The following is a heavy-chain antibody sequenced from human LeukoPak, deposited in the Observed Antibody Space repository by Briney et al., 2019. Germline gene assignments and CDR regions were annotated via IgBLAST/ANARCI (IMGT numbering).Heavy chain of an antibody. V-gene: IGHV1-2*02. J-gene: IGHJ6*02. Sequence: GASVKVSFKASGYTFTGYYMHWVRQTPGQGLEWMGWINSNSGATKYVQKFQGRVTMTRDTSISTAYMELSSLRSDDTAVYYCGRVGGRIGAYYAMDVWGQGTTVTVS. CDR3: GRVGGRIGAYYAMDV. CDR1: GYTFTGYY. CDR2: INSNSGAT. D-gene: IGHD3-16*01.